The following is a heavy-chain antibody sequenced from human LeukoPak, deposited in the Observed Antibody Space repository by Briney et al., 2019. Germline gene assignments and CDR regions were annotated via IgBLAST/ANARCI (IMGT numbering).Heavy chain of an antibody. CDR1: GGTFSSYA. CDR3: ARDLNDDANYDILTGYGPYYYGMDV. Sequence: SVKVSCKASGGTFSSYAISWVRQAPGQGLEWMGRIIPILGIANYAQKFQGRVTITADKSTSTAYMELSSLRSEDTAVYYCARDLNDDANYDILTGYGPYYYGMDVWGQGTTVTVSS. CDR2: IIPILGIA. V-gene: IGHV1-69*04. J-gene: IGHJ6*02. D-gene: IGHD3-9*01.